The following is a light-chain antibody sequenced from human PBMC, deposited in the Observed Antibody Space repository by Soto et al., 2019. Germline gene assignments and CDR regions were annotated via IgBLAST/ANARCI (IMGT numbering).Light chain of an antibody. CDR2: EVT. J-gene: IGLJ1*01. Sequence: QSALTQPPSASGSPGQSVTISCTGTSSDVGGYNYVSWYQQHPGKAPKLMIYEVTKRPSGVPDRFSGSKSGNTASLTVSGLQVEDEADYYCSSYAGSNNYVFGSGTKVT. CDR3: SSYAGSNNYV. V-gene: IGLV2-8*01. CDR1: SSDVGGYNY.